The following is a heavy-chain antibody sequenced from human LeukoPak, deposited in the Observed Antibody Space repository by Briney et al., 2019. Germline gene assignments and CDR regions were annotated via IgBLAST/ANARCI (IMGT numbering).Heavy chain of an antibody. D-gene: IGHD4-17*01. CDR1: GGSISSGGYY. CDR3: ARRPDYGDYRRTFDY. J-gene: IGHJ4*02. Sequence: SQTLSLTCTVSGGSISSGGYYWSWIRQHPGKGLEWIGYIYYSGSTYYNPSLKSRVTISVDTSKNQFSLKLSSVTAADTAVYYCARRPDYGDYRRTFDYWGQGTLVTVSS. V-gene: IGHV4-31*03. CDR2: IYYSGST.